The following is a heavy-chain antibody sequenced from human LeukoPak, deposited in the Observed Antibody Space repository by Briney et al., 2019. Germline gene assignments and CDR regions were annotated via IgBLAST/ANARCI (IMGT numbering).Heavy chain of an antibody. V-gene: IGHV4-31*03. CDR1: GGSISSGGYY. CDR3: ARRASWDGYSPPGAFDI. CDR2: IYYSGST. J-gene: IGHJ3*02. Sequence: PSETLSLTCTVSGGSISSGGYYWSWIRQHPGKGLEWIGYIYYSGSTYYNPSLKSRVTISVDTSKNQFSLKLSSVTAADTAVYYCARRASWDGYSPPGAFDIWGQGTMVTVSS. D-gene: IGHD5-24*01.